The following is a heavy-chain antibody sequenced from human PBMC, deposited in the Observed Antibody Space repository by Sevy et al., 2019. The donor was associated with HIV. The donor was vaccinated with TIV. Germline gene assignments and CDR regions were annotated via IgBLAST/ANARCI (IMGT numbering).Heavy chain of an antibody. Sequence: GGSLRLSCAASGFTFSDYSLNWVRQAPGKGLEWVSYISRSGTTRHYADSVRGRFTISRDDAKNSLYLQMSSLGDEDTAVYYCARYATASYLHVSWGQGTLVTVSS. CDR1: GFTFSDYS. V-gene: IGHV3-48*02. J-gene: IGHJ4*02. D-gene: IGHD2-15*01. CDR3: ARYATASYLHVS. CDR2: ISRSGTTR.